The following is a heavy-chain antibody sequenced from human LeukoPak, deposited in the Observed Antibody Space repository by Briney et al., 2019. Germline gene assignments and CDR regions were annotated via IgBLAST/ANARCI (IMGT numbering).Heavy chain of an antibody. CDR1: GGSISSYY. J-gene: IGHJ4*02. CDR2: IYYSGST. V-gene: IGHV4-59*01. Sequence: PSETLSLTCTVSGGSISSYYWSWLRQSPGKGLEWIGYIYYSGSTNYNPSLKSRVTISLDTSRKQFSLKLSSVTAAYTAVYYCARGYSGSYGRFDYWGQGTLVTVSS. D-gene: IGHD1-26*01. CDR3: ARGYSGSYGRFDY.